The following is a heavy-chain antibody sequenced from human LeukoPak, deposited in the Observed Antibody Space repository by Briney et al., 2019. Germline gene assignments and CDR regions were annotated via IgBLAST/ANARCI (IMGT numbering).Heavy chain of an antibody. CDR1: GYIFTSYY. CDR3: VREEEGGTFDY. CDR2: IYPSAGYA. J-gene: IGHJ4*02. V-gene: IGHV1-46*01. Sequence: ASVKVSCKASGYIFTSYYIHWVRQAPGQGLEWMGIIYPSAGYANYAQTFQGRVTMAMDTSTSTVDMELSSPRSEDTAVYYCVREEEGGTFDYWGQGTLVTVSS. D-gene: IGHD3-16*01.